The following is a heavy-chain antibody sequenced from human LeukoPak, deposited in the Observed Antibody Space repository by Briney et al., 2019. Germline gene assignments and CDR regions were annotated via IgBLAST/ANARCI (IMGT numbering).Heavy chain of an antibody. V-gene: IGHV3-48*03. CDR2: ISSGGSTI. J-gene: IGHJ4*02. Sequence: GGSLRLSCAASGFTFSSYEMKWVRQAPGKGLEWVSYISSGGSTIYYADSVKGRFTISRDNAKNSLYLQVNSLRAEDTAVYFCARDLRRLQFTPEGADYWGQGTLVTVSS. D-gene: IGHD4-11*01. CDR3: ARDLRRLQFTPEGADY. CDR1: GFTFSSYE.